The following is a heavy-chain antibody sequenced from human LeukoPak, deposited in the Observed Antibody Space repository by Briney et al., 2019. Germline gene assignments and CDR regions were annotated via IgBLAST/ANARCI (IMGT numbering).Heavy chain of an antibody. V-gene: IGHV4-59*01. CDR2: IYYSGST. CDR3: ARSTRRVNYFDY. Sequence: SETLSLTCTVSGGSISGYYWSWIRQPPGRGLEWIGYIYYSGSTNYNPSLKSRVTISVDTSKNQFSLKLSSVTAADTGEYYCARSTRRVNYFDYWGQGTKVSVSS. D-gene: IGHD1/OR15-1a*01. J-gene: IGHJ4*02. CDR1: GGSISGYY.